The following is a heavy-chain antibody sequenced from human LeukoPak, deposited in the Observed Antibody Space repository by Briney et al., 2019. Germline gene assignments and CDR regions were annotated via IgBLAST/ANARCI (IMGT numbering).Heavy chain of an antibody. CDR2: IIPIFGTA. Sequence: SVKVSCKASGGTFSSYAISWVRQAPGQGLEWMGGIIPIFGTANYAQKSQGRVTITTDESTSTAYMELSSLRSEDTAVYYCARGVHCSSTSCYSGWFDPWGQGTLVTVSS. CDR1: GGTFSSYA. V-gene: IGHV1-69*05. J-gene: IGHJ5*02. D-gene: IGHD2-2*01. CDR3: ARGVHCSSTSCYSGWFDP.